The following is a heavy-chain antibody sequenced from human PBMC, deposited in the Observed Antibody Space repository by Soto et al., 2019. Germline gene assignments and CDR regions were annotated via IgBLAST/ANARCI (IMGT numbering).Heavy chain of an antibody. J-gene: IGHJ4*02. CDR1: GGSISSGDYY. V-gene: IGHV4-30-4*01. Sequence: PSETLSLTCAVSGGSISSGDYYWGCIRQPPGKGLEWIGYIYYSGSTYYNPSLKSRVTISVDTSKNQFSLKLSSVTAADTAVYYCAGVDSGGSYVDYWGQGTLVTVSS. CDR3: AGVDSGGSYVDY. CDR2: IYYSGST. D-gene: IGHD6-19*01.